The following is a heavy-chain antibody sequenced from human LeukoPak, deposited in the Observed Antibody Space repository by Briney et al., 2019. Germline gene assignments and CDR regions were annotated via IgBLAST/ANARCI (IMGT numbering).Heavy chain of an antibody. CDR2: ISGSGDGT. D-gene: IGHD5-12*01. V-gene: IGHV3-23*01. Sequence: GGSLRLSCAASGFSFSSSAMGWVRHAPGKGLEWVSPISGSGDGTYYADSVKGRFTISRDNSKNTLYLQMNSLRAENTAVYCCARDVRSGWLQAFDLWGRGTLVTVSS. J-gene: IGHJ2*01. CDR3: ARDVRSGWLQAFDL. CDR1: GFSFSSSA.